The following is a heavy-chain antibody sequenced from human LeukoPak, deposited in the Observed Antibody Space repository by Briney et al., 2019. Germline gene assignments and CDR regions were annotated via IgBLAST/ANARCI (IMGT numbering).Heavy chain of an antibody. Sequence: SETLSLTCTVSGGSISSSSYYWGWIRQPPGKGLEWIGSIYYSGITYSSPSLKSRVTLTVDTSKNQFSLKLNSVTAADTAVYYCARHVYTRREIRGFDPWGQGTLVTVSS. CDR3: ARHVYTRREIRGFDP. CDR2: IYYSGIT. J-gene: IGHJ5*02. D-gene: IGHD6-6*01. V-gene: IGHV4-39*01. CDR1: GGSISSSSYY.